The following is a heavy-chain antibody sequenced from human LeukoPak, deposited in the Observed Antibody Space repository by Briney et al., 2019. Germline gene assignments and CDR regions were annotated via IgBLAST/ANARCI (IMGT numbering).Heavy chain of an antibody. D-gene: IGHD1-26*01. CDR3: ATDYYVGQWELLVK. CDR2: FDPEDGET. V-gene: IGHV1-24*01. J-gene: IGHJ4*02. Sequence: ASVKVSCKVSGYTLTELSMHWVRQAPGKGLEWMGGFDPEDGETIYAQKFQGRVTMTEDTSTDTAYMELSSLRSEDTAVYYCATDYYVGQWELLVKWGQGTLVTVSS. CDR1: GYTLTELS.